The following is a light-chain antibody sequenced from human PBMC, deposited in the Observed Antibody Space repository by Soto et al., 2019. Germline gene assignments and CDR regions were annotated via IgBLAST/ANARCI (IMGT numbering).Light chain of an antibody. CDR2: GECSGNY. CDR1: VGHSTLI. Sequence: QPVLPQSSSASASLGASVKLTCTLRVGHSTLILAWHQQQPGKAPRYLMKGECSGNYDNGTGVPDRLSGSSSGADRYLTISNLQCQDDAHCSCETWDTNTWLFGKGTKLTVL. V-gene: IGLV4-60*02. J-gene: IGLJ3*02. CDR3: ETWDTNTWL.